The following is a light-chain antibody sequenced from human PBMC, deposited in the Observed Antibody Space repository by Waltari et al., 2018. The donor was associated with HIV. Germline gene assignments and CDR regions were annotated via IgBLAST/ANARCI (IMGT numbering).Light chain of an antibody. J-gene: IGLJ2*01. CDR3: SSYAGSSIVV. CDR1: DSDVGGYNY. CDR2: EVS. V-gene: IGLV2-8*01. Sequence: QSALTQPPSASGSPGQSVTISCTGTDSDVGGYNYVSWYQQHPGKAPKLMIYEVSKRPSGVPDRFSGSKSGNTASLTVSGLQAEDEADYYCSSYAGSSIVVFGGGTNLTVL.